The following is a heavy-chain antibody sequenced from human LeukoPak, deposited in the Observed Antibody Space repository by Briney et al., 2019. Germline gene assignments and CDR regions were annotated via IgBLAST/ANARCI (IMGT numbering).Heavy chain of an antibody. CDR2: INPNSGGT. V-gene: IGHV1-2*02. CDR1: GYTFTGYY. D-gene: IGHD1-26*01. CDR3: ARGGSWDGDCYFCYMDV. Sequence: ASVKVSCKASGYTFTGYYMHWVRQAPGQGLEWMGWINPNSGGTNYAQKFQGRVTMTRDMSISTAYMELSRLRSDDTAVYYCARGGSWDGDCYFCYMDVWGKGTTVTVSS. J-gene: IGHJ6*03.